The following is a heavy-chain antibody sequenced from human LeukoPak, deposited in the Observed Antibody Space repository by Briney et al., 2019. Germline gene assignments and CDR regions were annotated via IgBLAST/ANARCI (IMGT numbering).Heavy chain of an antibody. J-gene: IGHJ6*03. V-gene: IGHV3-48*04. Sequence: GGSLRLSCAASGFTFSSYGMSWVRHAPGKGLEWMSYISSSGSTIHYADSVKGRFTISRDNAKNSLYLQMNSLRAEDTAVYYCARGGFDWLLFNYYYYMDVWGKGTTVTISS. D-gene: IGHD3-9*01. CDR1: GFTFSSYG. CDR2: ISSSGSTI. CDR3: ARGGFDWLLFNYYYYMDV.